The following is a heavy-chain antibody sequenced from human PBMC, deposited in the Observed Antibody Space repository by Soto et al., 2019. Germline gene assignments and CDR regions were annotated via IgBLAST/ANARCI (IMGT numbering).Heavy chain of an antibody. CDR1: GFTFSSYW. D-gene: IGHD1-26*01. J-gene: IGHJ4*02. Sequence: GGSLRLSCAASGFTFSSYWMSWVRQAPGKGLEWVANIKQDGSEKYFVDSVKGRFTISRDNAKKSLYLQMNTLIAEDMAMYYCTREVVGASRKSFFDYWGQGALVTVSS. V-gene: IGHV3-7*01. CDR2: IKQDGSEK. CDR3: TREVVGASRKSFFDY.